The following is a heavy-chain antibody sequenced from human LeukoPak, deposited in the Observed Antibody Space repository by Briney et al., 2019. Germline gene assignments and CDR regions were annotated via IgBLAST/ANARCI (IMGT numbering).Heavy chain of an antibody. J-gene: IGHJ5*02. Sequence: SETLSLTCTVSGGSISSSSYYWGWIRQPPGKGLEWIGSIYYSGSTYYNPSLKSRVTISVDTSKNQFSPKLSSVTAADTAVYYCARVQGIVPAAMRWFDPWGQGTLVTVSS. V-gene: IGHV4-39*01. CDR3: ARVQGIVPAAMRWFDP. CDR1: GGSISSSSYY. D-gene: IGHD2-2*01. CDR2: IYYSGST.